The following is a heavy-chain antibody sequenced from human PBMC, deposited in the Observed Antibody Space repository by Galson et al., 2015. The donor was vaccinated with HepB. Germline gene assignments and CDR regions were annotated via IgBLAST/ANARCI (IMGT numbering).Heavy chain of an antibody. D-gene: IGHD3-22*01. J-gene: IGHJ4*02. CDR1: GFTFRNYA. CDR2: ISDSGTST. Sequence: SLRLSCAASGFTFRNYAMSWVRQAPGEGLEWVSAISDSGTSTYYADSVTGRFTISRDNSKDTLYFQMNSLRVEDTAIYYCAKGSSGSRPYYFDYWGPGILVTVSS. CDR3: AKGSSGSRPYYFDY. V-gene: IGHV3-23*01.